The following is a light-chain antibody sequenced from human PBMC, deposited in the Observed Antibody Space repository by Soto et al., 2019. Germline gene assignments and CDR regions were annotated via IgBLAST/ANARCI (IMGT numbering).Light chain of an antibody. CDR2: LRS. Sequence: DIVMTQSLLSLPVTPGEPASIPCRSSQSLLHSNGDTYLEWYLQKPGQSPQLLIYLRSLRAAGVPDRFSGGGSGTDFTLKIRRVEAEDVGVYYCMQALQTPRTVGQGTKVDSK. CDR1: QSLLHSNGDTY. J-gene: IGKJ1*01. CDR3: MQALQTPRT. V-gene: IGKV2-28*01.